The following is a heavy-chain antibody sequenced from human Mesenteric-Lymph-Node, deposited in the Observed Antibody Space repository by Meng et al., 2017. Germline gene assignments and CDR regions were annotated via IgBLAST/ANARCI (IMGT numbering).Heavy chain of an antibody. D-gene: IGHD6-13*01. J-gene: IGHJ2*01. V-gene: IGHV1-2*06. CDR1: GYTFTAYY. CDR2: INPNRGGT. Sequence: VQSGAEGKKPWAAVNVSCTASGYTFTAYYRHWGRQARGKGLEWMGRINPNRGGTNYAQKFQGRVTMTRDTSISTAYMELSGLISDDTAVYYCARYVPNGSFWYFDFWGRGTLVTVFS. CDR3: ARYVPNGSFWYFDF.